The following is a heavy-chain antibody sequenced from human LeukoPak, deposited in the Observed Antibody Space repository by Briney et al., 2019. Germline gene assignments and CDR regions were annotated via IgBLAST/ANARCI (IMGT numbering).Heavy chain of an antibody. CDR3: ARAPIVVVTAIVWDDAFDI. Sequence: VASVKVSCKASGGTFSSYAISWVRQAPGQGLEWMGRIIPIFGTANYARKFQGRVTITTDESTSTAYMELSSLRSEDTAVYYCARAPIVVVTAIVWDDAFDIWGQGTMVTVSS. J-gene: IGHJ3*02. V-gene: IGHV1-69*05. D-gene: IGHD2-21*02. CDR1: GGTFSSYA. CDR2: IIPIFGTA.